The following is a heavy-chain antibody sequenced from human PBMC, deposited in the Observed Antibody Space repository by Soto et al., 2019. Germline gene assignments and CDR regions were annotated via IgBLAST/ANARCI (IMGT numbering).Heavy chain of an antibody. Sequence: EVQLEESGGGLVKPGGSLRLSCAASGFSLSDYSMNWVRQAPGKGLEWLSSIDRSSSHIFYGGSVKGRFTISIDNDKNSLNLQMSTLRAGDTSVYYFARGTGKWLFLDAFDIWGQGTWVTVSS. J-gene: IGHJ3*02. CDR1: GFSLSDYS. CDR3: ARGTGKWLFLDAFDI. D-gene: IGHD6-19*01. V-gene: IGHV3-21*06. CDR2: IDRSSSHI.